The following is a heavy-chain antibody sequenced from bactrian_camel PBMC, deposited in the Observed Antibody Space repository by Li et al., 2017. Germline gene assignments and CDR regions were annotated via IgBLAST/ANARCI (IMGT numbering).Heavy chain of an antibody. CDR3: AAGWSYGVGTLLRRHYDY. CDR2: IATGSGNT. V-gene: IGHV3S40*01. Sequence: DVQLVESGGGLVQPGGSLRLSCAASGYTYNRNCMAWFRQAPGKEREGVARIATGSGNTYYADSVKGRFTISQDNAKNTVYLQMNSLKPEDTTKYYCAAGWSYGVGTLLRRHYDYWGQGTHVTVS. D-gene: IGHD5*01. CDR1: GYTYNRNC. J-gene: IGHJ4*01.